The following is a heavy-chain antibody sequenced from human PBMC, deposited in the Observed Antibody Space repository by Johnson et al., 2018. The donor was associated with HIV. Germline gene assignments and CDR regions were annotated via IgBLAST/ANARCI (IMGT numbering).Heavy chain of an antibody. Sequence: VQLVESGGGLVQPGGSLRLSCAASRFTFSNYWMSWVRQAPGKGLEWVANIKQDGSEKYYVASVKGRFTISRDNAKNSLYLQMKSLRAEDPAVYYCARDAKYYYDSSGYYYEHDAFDIWGQGTMVTVSS. CDR3: ARDAKYYYDSSGYYYEHDAFDI. J-gene: IGHJ3*02. D-gene: IGHD3-22*01. CDR1: RFTFSNYW. V-gene: IGHV3-7*05. CDR2: IKQDGSEK.